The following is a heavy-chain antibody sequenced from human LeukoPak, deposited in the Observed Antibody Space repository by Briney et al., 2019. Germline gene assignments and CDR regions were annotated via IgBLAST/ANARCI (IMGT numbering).Heavy chain of an antibody. CDR2: ISAYNGNT. CDR3: AGDISSSWYYYYYGMDV. V-gene: IGHV1-18*01. J-gene: IGHJ6*02. Sequence: ASVKVSCKASGYTFTSYGISWVRQAPGQGLEWMGWISAYNGNTNYAQKLQGRVTMTTDTSTSTAYMELRSLRSDDTAVYYCAGDISSSWYYYYYGMDVWGQGTTVTVSS. CDR1: GYTFTSYG. D-gene: IGHD6-13*01.